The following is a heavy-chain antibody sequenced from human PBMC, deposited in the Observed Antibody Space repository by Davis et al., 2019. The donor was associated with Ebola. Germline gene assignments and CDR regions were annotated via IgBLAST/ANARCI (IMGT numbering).Heavy chain of an antibody. D-gene: IGHD2-2*01. CDR2: IYYSGST. Sequence: PSETLSLTCTVSGGSISSYYWSWIRQPPGKGLEWIGYIYYSGSTNYNPSLKSRVTISVDTSKNQFSLKLSSVTAADTAVYYCARDANNGDCSSTSCYDYYMDVWGKGTTVTVSS. J-gene: IGHJ6*03. CDR3: ARDANNGDCSSTSCYDYYMDV. V-gene: IGHV4-59*01. CDR1: GGSISSYY.